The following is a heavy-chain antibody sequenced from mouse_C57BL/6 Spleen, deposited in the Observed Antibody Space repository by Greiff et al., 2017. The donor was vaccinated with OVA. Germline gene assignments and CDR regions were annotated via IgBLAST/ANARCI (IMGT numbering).Heavy chain of an antibody. V-gene: IGHV1-63*01. J-gene: IGHJ1*03. CDR3: ARSYYSNYFDV. D-gene: IGHD2-5*01. CDR1: GYTFTNYW. CDR2: IYPGGGYT. Sequence: QVQLKESGAELVRPGTSVKMSCKASGYTFTNYWIGWAKQRPGHGLEWIGDIYPGGGYTNYNEKFKGKATLTADKSSSTAYMQFSSQKSEDSAIYYWARSYYSNYFDVWGTGTTVTVSS.